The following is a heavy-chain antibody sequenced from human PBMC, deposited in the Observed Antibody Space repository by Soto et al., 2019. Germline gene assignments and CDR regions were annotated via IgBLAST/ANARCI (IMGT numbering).Heavy chain of an antibody. CDR3: AREAPPRELSLYYFDY. J-gene: IGHJ4*02. Sequence: GGSLRLSCAASGFTFSDHYMDWVRQAPGKGLEWVGRTRNKANSYTTEYAASVKGRFTISRDDSKNSLYLQMNSLKTEDTAVYYCAREAPPRELSLYYFDYWDQGTLVTVSS. V-gene: IGHV3-72*01. CDR1: GFTFSDHY. D-gene: IGHD3-16*02. CDR2: TRNKANSYTT.